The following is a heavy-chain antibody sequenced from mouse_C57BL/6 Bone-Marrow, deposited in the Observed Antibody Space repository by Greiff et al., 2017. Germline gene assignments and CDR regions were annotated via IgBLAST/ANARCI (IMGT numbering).Heavy chain of an antibody. J-gene: IGHJ2*01. CDR3: ARCDYDPPFDY. CDR1: GYTFTSYW. Sequence: QVQLQQPGAELVRPGTSVKLSCKASGYTFTSYWMHWVKQRPGQGLEWIGVIDPSDSYTNYNQKFKGKATLTVDTSSSTAYMQLSSLTSEDSAVYYCARCDYDPPFDYWGQGTTLTVSS. D-gene: IGHD2-4*01. CDR2: IDPSDSYT. V-gene: IGHV1-59*01.